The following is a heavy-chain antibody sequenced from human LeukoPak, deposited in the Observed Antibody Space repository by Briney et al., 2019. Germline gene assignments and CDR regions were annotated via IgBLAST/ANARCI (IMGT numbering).Heavy chain of an antibody. Sequence: SETLSLTCAVSGGSFSGYYWSWIRQPPGKGLEWIGEINHSGSTNYNPSLKSRVTISVDTSKNHFSLKLSSVTAADTAVYYCARRWYSSSWYAYFQHWGQGTLVTVSS. J-gene: IGHJ1*01. CDR1: GGSFSGYY. CDR2: INHSGST. D-gene: IGHD6-13*01. CDR3: ARRWYSSSWYAYFQH. V-gene: IGHV4-34*01.